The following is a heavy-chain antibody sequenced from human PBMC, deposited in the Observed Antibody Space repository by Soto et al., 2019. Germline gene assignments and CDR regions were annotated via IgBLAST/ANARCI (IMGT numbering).Heavy chain of an antibody. J-gene: IGHJ4*02. D-gene: IGHD3-3*01. V-gene: IGHV3-74*01. CDR3: ARAVPWSGTDY. Sequence: EVQLVESGGGLVQPGGSLRLSCAASGFTFSNYWMHWVRQAPGKGLVWVSRINSDASSTSDADSVKGRFTISRDNAKNTLYLQMNSLRAEDTAVYYCARAVPWSGTDYWGQGTLVTVSS. CDR1: GFTFSNYW. CDR2: INSDASST.